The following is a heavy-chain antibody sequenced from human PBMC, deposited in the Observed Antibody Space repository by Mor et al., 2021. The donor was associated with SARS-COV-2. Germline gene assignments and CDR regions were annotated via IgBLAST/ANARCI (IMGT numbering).Heavy chain of an antibody. CDR3: TRPSPTYSGNSLYNWFDP. V-gene: IGHV3-73*01. J-gene: IGHJ5*02. CDR2: RSKANSYAT. D-gene: IGHD4-4*01. Sequence: RSKANSYATAYAASVKGRFTISRDDSKNTAYLRMNSLKTEDTAVYYCTRPSPTYSGNSLYNWFDPWGQGTPVTVSS.